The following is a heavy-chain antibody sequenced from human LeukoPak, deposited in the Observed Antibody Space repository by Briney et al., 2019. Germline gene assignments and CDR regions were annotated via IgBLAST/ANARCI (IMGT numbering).Heavy chain of an antibody. V-gene: IGHV1-46*01. CDR3: ARERVCSSTSCYKSPGDFDY. Sequence: GASVKVSCTASGYTFTSYYMHWVRQAPGQGLEWMGIINPSGGSTSYAQKFQGRVTMTRDTSTSTVYMELSSLRSEDTAVYYCARERVCSSTSCYKSPGDFDYWGQGTLVTVSS. D-gene: IGHD2-2*02. CDR1: GYTFTSYY. J-gene: IGHJ4*02. CDR2: INPSGGST.